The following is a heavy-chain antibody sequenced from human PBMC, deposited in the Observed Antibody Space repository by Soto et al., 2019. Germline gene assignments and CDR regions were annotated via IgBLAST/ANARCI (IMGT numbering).Heavy chain of an antibody. CDR1: GGTFSSYA. CDR3: ARDKAVHNWNSSPVGLGYYYGMDV. D-gene: IGHD1-7*01. Sequence: SVKVSCKASGGTFSSYAISWVRQAPGQGLEWMGGIIPIFGTANYAQKFQGRVTITADESTSTAYMELSSLRSEDTAVYYCARDKAVHNWNSSPVGLGYYYGMDVWGQGTTVTVS. J-gene: IGHJ6*02. CDR2: IIPIFGTA. V-gene: IGHV1-69*13.